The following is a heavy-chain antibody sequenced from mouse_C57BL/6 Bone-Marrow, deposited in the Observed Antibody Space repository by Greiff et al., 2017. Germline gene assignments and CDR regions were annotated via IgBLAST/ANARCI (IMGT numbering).Heavy chain of an antibody. Sequence: EVQLKESGAELVRPGASVKLSCTASGFNIKDDYMHWVKQRPEQGLEWIGWIDPENGDTEYASKFQGKATITADTSSNTAYLQLSSLTSEDTAVYYCTTIGGEVWGTGTTVTVSS. V-gene: IGHV14-4*01. CDR1: GFNIKDDY. J-gene: IGHJ1*03. CDR2: IDPENGDT. CDR3: TTIGGEV.